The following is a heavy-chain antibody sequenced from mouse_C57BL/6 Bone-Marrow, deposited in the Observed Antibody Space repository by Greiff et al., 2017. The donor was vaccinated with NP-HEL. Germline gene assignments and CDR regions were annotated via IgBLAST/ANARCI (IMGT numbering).Heavy chain of an antibody. CDR3: ARDGGWLLPVAY. Sequence: VQLQQPGAELVRPGSSVKLSCKASGYTFTSYWMHWVKQRPIQGLEWIGNIDPSDSETHYNQKFQDKATLTVATSSSTTHMQLSSLTSAHYAVFYCARDGGWLLPVAYWGQGTLVTVSA. CDR1: GYTFTSYW. J-gene: IGHJ3*01. D-gene: IGHD2-3*01. CDR2: IDPSDSET. V-gene: IGHV1-52*01.